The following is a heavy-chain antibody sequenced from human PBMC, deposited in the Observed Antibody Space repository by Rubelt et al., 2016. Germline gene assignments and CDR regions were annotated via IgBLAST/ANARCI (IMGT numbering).Heavy chain of an antibody. Sequence: QVQLVQSGAEVKKPGASVKVSCKASGYTFTGYYMHWVRQAPGQGLEWMGWINPNSGGTNYARKCKGRVTRTRDTSISTAYMELSRLRSDDTAVYYCARDLYKGPRWLVAYWGQGTLVTVSS. CDR1: GYTFTGYY. V-gene: IGHV1-2*02. D-gene: IGHD6-19*01. CDR2: INPNSGGT. CDR3: ARDLYKGPRWLVAY. J-gene: IGHJ4*02.